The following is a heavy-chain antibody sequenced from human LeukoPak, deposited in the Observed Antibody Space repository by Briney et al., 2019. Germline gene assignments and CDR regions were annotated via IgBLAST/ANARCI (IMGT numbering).Heavy chain of an antibody. CDR2: IYTSGST. CDR1: GGSISSSSYY. J-gene: IGHJ4*02. V-gene: IGHV4-61*02. D-gene: IGHD3-10*01. CDR3: ARERYYYGSGSPDY. Sequence: PSETLSLTCTVSGGSISSSSYYWSWIRQPAGEGLEWIGRIYTSGSTNYNPSLKSRVTMSVDTSKNQFSLKLSSVTAADTAVYYCARERYYYGSGSPDYWGQGTLVTVSS.